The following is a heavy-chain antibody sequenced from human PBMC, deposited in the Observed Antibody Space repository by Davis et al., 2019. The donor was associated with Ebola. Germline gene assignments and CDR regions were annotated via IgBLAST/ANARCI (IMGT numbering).Heavy chain of an antibody. CDR2: RYNSGST. J-gene: IGHJ4*02. CDR1: GASISSYY. Sequence: MPSETLSLTCSVSGASISSYYWSWIRQAPGKGLEWIGFRYNSGSTNHNPSLQSRVTISVDTSKNQFSLKLSSVTAADTAVYYCATHKWLAPNDNWGQGTLVTVSS. V-gene: IGHV4-59*08. CDR3: ATHKWLAPNDN. D-gene: IGHD6-19*01.